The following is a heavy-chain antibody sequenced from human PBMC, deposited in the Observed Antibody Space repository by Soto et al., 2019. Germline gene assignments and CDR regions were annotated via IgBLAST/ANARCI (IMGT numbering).Heavy chain of an antibody. D-gene: IGHD3-22*01. CDR3: AREIYDDYDSSGFDH. V-gene: IGHV3-74*01. CDR1: AFTFKNHW. CDR2: INGDGSFT. Sequence: EVQLVESGGGLVQPGGSQRLSCAASAFTFKNHWMHWVRQVPGKGPVWVSRINGDGSFTSYADAVKGRFTISRDNAKTTLSLQMNSLRAEDTAVYYCAREIYDDYDSSGFDHWGQGTLVTVSS. J-gene: IGHJ4*02.